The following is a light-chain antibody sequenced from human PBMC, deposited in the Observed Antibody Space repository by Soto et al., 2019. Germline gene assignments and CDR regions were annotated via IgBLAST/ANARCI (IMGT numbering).Light chain of an antibody. Sequence: QSALTQPASVSGSPGQSITISCTGTSSDVGGYNYVSWYQQHPGKAPKLMIYDVSNRPSGVSNRFSGSKSGNTASLTISGLHAEDEADYYCSSYTSSSTLVFGGGTKLT. CDR2: DVS. J-gene: IGLJ2*01. V-gene: IGLV2-14*01. CDR3: SSYTSSSTLV. CDR1: SSDVGGYNY.